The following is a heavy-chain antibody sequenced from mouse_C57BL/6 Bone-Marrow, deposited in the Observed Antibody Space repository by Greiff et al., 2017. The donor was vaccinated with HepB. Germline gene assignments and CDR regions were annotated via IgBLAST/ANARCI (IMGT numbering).Heavy chain of an antibody. CDR3: ARDGYHLYYAMDY. Sequence: EVQLQQSGPELVKPGASVKISCKASGYTFTDYYMNWVKQSHGKSLEWIGDINPNNGGTSYNQKFKGKATLTVDKSSSTAYMELRSLTSEDSAVYYCARDGYHLYYAMDYWGQGTSVTVSS. D-gene: IGHD2-3*01. CDR2: INPNNGGT. J-gene: IGHJ4*01. V-gene: IGHV1-26*01. CDR1: GYTFTDYY.